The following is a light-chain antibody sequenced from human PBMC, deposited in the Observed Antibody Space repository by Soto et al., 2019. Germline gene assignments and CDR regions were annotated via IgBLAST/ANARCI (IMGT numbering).Light chain of an antibody. CDR2: DAS. V-gene: IGKV1-33*01. CDR1: QNINNY. CDR3: QQYENPPT. J-gene: IGKJ5*01. Sequence: TQITSPPSSLSAYIVDRVTITFQASQNINNYLNWYQLKPGRAPKLLIYDASNLEAGVSSRFLGSGSGTDVIFIISRLQPEDIATYYWQQYENPPTFGQGTRLEIK.